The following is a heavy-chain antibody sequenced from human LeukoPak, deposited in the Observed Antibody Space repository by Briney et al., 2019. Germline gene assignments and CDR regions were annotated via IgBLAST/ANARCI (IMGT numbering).Heavy chain of an antibody. Sequence: GGSLRLSCAASGFTFSNYWMSCVRQSPGKGVEGVANIKQYGSEKYYVESVKGRFTISRDNAKNSLYLHMNSLRVEDTAVYYCARVGWELRFDAFDIWGQGTMVIVSS. CDR2: IKQYGSEK. J-gene: IGHJ3*02. V-gene: IGHV3-7*05. D-gene: IGHD1-26*01. CDR1: GFTFSNYW. CDR3: ARVGWELRFDAFDI.